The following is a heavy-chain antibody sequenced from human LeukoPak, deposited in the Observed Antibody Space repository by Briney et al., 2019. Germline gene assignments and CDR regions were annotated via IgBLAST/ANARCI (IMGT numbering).Heavy chain of an antibody. CDR2: IYSGGTT. J-gene: IGHJ4*02. Sequence: GGSLRLSCAASGFTVSSNYMSWVRQAPGKGLEWVSVIYSGGTTDYADSVKGRFTISRDNSKNTLYLQMNSLRAEDTAVYYCARDWVYKIDYWGRGTLVTVSS. CDR3: ARDWVYKIDY. CDR1: GFTVSSNY. D-gene: IGHD5-24*01. V-gene: IGHV3-53*01.